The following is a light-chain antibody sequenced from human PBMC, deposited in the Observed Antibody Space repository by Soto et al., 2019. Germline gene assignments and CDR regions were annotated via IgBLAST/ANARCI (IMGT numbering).Light chain of an antibody. Sequence: VFTQSPCTVSLSPGERATLSCRASQSVSSSYLAWYQQKPGQAPRLLIYGASSRATGIPDRFSGSGSGTDFTLTISRLEPEDFAVYYCQQYGSSPWTFGQGTKVDIK. CDR3: QQYGSSPWT. J-gene: IGKJ1*01. CDR1: QSVSSSY. CDR2: GAS. V-gene: IGKV3-20*01.